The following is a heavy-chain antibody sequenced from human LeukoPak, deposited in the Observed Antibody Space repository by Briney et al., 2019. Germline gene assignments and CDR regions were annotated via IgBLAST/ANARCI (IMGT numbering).Heavy chain of an antibody. CDR3: AREILGGFNPGAY. D-gene: IGHD1-14*01. Sequence: PSETLSLTCTVSLDSTTSNFWSWVRQPPGKGLEWIGEIHRSGSPNYNPSLQSRVTISIDRSRNQIVLELSSVTAADTAFYYCAREILGGFNPGAYWGQGALVTVSS. CDR2: IHRSGSP. CDR1: LDSTTSNF. V-gene: IGHV4-4*02. J-gene: IGHJ4*02.